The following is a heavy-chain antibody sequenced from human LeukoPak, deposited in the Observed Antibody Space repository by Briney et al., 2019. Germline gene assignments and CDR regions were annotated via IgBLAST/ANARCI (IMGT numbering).Heavy chain of an antibody. CDR1: GGSISSGSYY. J-gene: IGHJ6*03. Sequence: SQTLSLTCTVSGGSISSGSYYWSWIRQPPGKGLECIGYIHYTGSTNYNPSLKSRVTISVDTSKSQFSLKLSSVTAADTAIYYCARGGGYYYYMDVWGKGTTVTISS. CDR2: IHYTGST. CDR3: ARGGGYYYYMDV. V-gene: IGHV4-61*01.